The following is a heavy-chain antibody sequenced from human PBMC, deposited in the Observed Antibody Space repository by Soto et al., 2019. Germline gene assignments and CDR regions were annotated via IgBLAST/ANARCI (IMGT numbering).Heavy chain of an antibody. D-gene: IGHD1-7*01. CDR2: IYYSGST. Sequence: GSLRLSCTVSGDSISSSSYYWGWIRQPPGKGLEWIGSIYYSGSTYYNPSLKSRVTISVDTSKNQFSLRLSSVTAADTAVYYCARRDAYNWNYAFGYWGQGTLVTVSS. CDR3: ARRDAYNWNYAFGY. V-gene: IGHV4-39*01. J-gene: IGHJ4*02. CDR1: GDSISSSSYY.